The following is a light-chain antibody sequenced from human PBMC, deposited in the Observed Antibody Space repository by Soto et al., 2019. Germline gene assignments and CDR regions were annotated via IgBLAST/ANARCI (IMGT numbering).Light chain of an antibody. CDR2: GAS. Sequence: EIVLTQSPGTLSLSPGERATLSCRASQSVSSSYLAWYQQKPGQAPRLLIYGASSRATGIPDRFSGSGSGTAFTPTIRRLEPEDFGVYYCQQYGSSPPVTFGRGTRLGIK. CDR3: QQYGSSPPVT. CDR1: QSVSSSY. J-gene: IGKJ5*01. V-gene: IGKV3-20*01.